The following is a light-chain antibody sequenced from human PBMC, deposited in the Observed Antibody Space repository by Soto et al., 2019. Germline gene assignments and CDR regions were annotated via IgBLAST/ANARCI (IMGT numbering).Light chain of an antibody. CDR3: QHRTRRYT. CDR1: QSVNSY. V-gene: IGKV3-11*01. CDR2: DTF. Sequence: EIVLTQSPATLSLSPGERATLSFTASQSVNSYLAWYQHRPGQAPRLLIYDTFNRATGVPARFSGSGSGTDFTLTISSLEPEDFAVYYCQHRTRRYTLGQGTKVDIK. J-gene: IGKJ2*01.